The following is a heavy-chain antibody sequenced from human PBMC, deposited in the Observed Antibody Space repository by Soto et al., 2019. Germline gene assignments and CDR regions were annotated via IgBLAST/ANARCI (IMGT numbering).Heavy chain of an antibody. V-gene: IGHV1-18*01. CDR1: GYAFTTYG. CDR2: ISVHNGNT. Sequence: QVHLVQSGAEVKKPGAAVKVSCKGSGYAFTTYGITWVRQAPGQGLEWRGCISVHNGNTNYAQKLQGRVTVTRDTSTSTAYMELRSLRSDDTAVYYCARGRYGDYWGQGALVTVSS. D-gene: IGHD1-1*01. CDR3: ARGRYGDY. J-gene: IGHJ4*02.